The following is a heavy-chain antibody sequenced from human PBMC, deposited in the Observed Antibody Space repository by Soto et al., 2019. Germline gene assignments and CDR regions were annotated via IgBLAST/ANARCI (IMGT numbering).Heavy chain of an antibody. CDR3: ARGSGTVQH. CDR1: GFIFSTYE. Sequence: EVQLVESGGGLVQPGGSLGLSCAASGFIFSTYEMSWVRQAPGKGLEWVAYIKQDGGERYYVDSVKGRFSISRDNAKNSLYLQMNSLRAEDTAMYYCARGSGTVQHWGQGTLVTVSS. D-gene: IGHD2-8*02. J-gene: IGHJ1*01. V-gene: IGHV3-7*01. CDR2: IKQDGGER.